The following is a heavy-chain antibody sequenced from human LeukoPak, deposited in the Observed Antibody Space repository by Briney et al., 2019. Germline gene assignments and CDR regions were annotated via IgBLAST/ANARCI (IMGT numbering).Heavy chain of an antibody. J-gene: IGHJ6*02. V-gene: IGHV4-30-4*01. CDR1: GGSISSGDYY. CDR2: IYYSGST. D-gene: IGHD3-22*01. CDR3: ARMAYTMIVVATGGMDV. Sequence: SETLSLTCTVSGGSISSGDYYWSWIRQPPGKGLEWIGYIYYSGSTYYNPSLKSRVTISVDKSKNQFSLKLSSVTAADTAVYYCARMAYTMIVVATGGMDVWGRGTTVTVSS.